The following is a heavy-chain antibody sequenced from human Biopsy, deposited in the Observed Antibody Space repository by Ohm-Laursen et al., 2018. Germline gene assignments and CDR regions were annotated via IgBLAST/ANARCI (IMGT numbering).Heavy chain of an antibody. V-gene: IGHV4-34*01. D-gene: IGHD3-22*01. CDR1: GKTFSDYY. Sequence: GTLSLTCEVYGKTFSDYYWSRIRQPPGKGLEWIGQINQSGRTNYNPSLKSRVTISVHTSKNQFSLKVRSVTAADTAVYYCVRGVDYYDPYHYYALDVWGQGTTVTVSS. J-gene: IGHJ6*02. CDR2: INQSGRT. CDR3: VRGVDYYDPYHYYALDV.